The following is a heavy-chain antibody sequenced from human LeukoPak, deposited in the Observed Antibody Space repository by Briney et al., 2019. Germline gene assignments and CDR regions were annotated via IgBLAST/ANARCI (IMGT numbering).Heavy chain of an antibody. Sequence: PGGSLRLSCSASGFDFATYWINWVRQAPGEGLEWVANISPDGSARYVDAVRGRFTTSRDNAKNSLSMEMNSLRAEDTAAYYCAGWGGGVNHWGQGTLVTVSS. D-gene: IGHD3-16*01. CDR1: GFDFATYW. CDR3: AGWGGGVNH. CDR2: ISPDGSAR. J-gene: IGHJ4*02. V-gene: IGHV3-7*01.